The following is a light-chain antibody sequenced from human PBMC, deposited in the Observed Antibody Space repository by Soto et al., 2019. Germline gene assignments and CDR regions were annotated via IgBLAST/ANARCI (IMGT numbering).Light chain of an antibody. CDR1: SXDVGGYDY. J-gene: IGLJ1*01. CDR2: EVT. Sequence: QSVLTQPPSASGSPGQSVTISCTGTSXDVGGYDYVSWYQQHPGKAPKLMIYEVTKRPLGVPDRFSGSKSGNTASLTVSGLQAEDEADYYCSSYAGSDNPYVFGTGTKVTV. CDR3: SSYAGSDNPYV. V-gene: IGLV2-8*01.